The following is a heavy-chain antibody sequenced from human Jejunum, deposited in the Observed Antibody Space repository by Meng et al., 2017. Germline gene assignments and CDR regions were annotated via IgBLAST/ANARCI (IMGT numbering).Heavy chain of an antibody. D-gene: IGHD1-26*01. CDR2: ISSDGGST. CDR1: GFIFGAYP. J-gene: IGHJ4*02. V-gene: IGHV3-64*01. Sequence: VLLVEAGGSLVQPGGSLRLPCAASGFIFGAYPMHWVRQAPGKGLEYVSTISSDGGSTYYANSVKGRFSISRDNIKNMVYLQMGSLRAEDTAVYYCARGSESIYSGSYSWGQGTLVTVSS. CDR3: ARGSESIYSGSYS.